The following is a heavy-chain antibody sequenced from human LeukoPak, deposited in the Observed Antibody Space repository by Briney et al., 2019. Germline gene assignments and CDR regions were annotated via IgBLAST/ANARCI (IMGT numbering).Heavy chain of an antibody. D-gene: IGHD5-18*01. CDR2: INPNSGGT. Sequence: ASVKVSCKASGYTFTGYYIHRVRQAPGQGLEWMGRINPNSGGTNYAQKFQGRVTMTRDTSISTAYMELSSLRSDDTAVYYCARYVVDTATIDYWGQRALVTVSS. V-gene: IGHV1-2*06. CDR3: ARYVVDTATIDY. J-gene: IGHJ4*02. CDR1: GYTFTGYY.